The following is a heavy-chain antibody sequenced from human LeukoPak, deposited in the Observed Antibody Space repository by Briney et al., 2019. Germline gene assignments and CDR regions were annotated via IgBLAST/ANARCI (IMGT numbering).Heavy chain of an antibody. D-gene: IGHD1-26*01. Sequence: ASVKVSCKASGHTFTTYGISWVRQAPGQGLEWMGWISAYNGNTNYAQKLQGRVTMTTDTSTSTAYMELRSLRSDDTAVYYCARGVGATSLSDFDYWGQGTLVTVSS. J-gene: IGHJ4*02. CDR1: GHTFTTYG. CDR2: ISAYNGNT. CDR3: ARGVGATSLSDFDY. V-gene: IGHV1-18*01.